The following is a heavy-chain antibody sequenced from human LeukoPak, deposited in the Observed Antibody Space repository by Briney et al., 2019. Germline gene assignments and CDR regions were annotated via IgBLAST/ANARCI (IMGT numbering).Heavy chain of an antibody. J-gene: IGHJ4*02. CDR3: AKGNGYSYGNYFDY. CDR1: GFTFSSYG. Sequence: GGSLRLSCAASGFTFSSYGMSWGRQAPGKGLEWVSAISGSGGSTYYADSVKGRFTISRDNSKNTLYLQMNSLRAEDTAVYYCAKGNGYSYGNYFDYWGQGTLVTVSS. CDR2: ISGSGGST. D-gene: IGHD5-18*01. V-gene: IGHV3-23*01.